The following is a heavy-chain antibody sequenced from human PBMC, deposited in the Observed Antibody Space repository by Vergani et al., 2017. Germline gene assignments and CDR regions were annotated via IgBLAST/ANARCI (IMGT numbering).Heavy chain of an antibody. CDR1: GFTFSNAW. V-gene: IGHV3-23*04. CDR3: AKEGGIWQWLARAYDY. CDR2: ISGSGGST. D-gene: IGHD6-19*01. Sequence: EVQLVESGGGLVKPGGSLRLSCAASGFTFSNAWMSWVRQAPGKGLEWVSAISGSGGSTYYADSVKGRFTISRDNSKNTLYLQMNSLRAEDTAVYYCAKEGGIWQWLARAYDYWGQGTLVTVSS. J-gene: IGHJ4*02.